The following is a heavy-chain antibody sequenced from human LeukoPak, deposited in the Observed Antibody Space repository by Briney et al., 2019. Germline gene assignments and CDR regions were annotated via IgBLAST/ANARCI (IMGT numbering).Heavy chain of an antibody. D-gene: IGHD6-19*01. J-gene: IGHJ4*02. V-gene: IGHV4-34*01. CDR2: INHSGST. CDR3: ARLSSGWSPGIDY. Sequence: GSLRLSCAASGFTFSSYSMNWIRQPPGKGLEWIGEINHSGSTNYNPSLKSRVTISVDTSKNQFSLKLSSVTAADTAVYYCARLSSGWSPGIDYWGQGTLVTVSS. CDR1: GFTFSSYS.